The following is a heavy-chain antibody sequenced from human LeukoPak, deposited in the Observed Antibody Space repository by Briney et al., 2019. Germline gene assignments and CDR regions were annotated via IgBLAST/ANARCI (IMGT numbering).Heavy chain of an antibody. CDR2: IYPGDSDT. CDR1: GYSFTSYW. Sequence: GESLKISCKGSGYSFTSYWIGWVRQMPGKGLEWMGIIYPGDSDTRYSPSFQGQVTISADKSISTAYLQWSSLKASDTAMYYCARTRGYGSGSYREPDYWGQGTLSPSPQ. V-gene: IGHV5-51*01. D-gene: IGHD3-10*01. J-gene: IGHJ4*02. CDR3: ARTRGYGSGSYREPDY.